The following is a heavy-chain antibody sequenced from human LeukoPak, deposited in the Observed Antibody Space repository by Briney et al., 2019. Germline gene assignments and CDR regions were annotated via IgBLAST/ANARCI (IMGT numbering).Heavy chain of an antibody. D-gene: IGHD3-22*01. J-gene: IGHJ5*02. CDR1: GGTFSSYA. CDR3: ARSRGYYDSSGYLGGFDP. V-gene: IGHV1-69*13. Sequence: SVKVSCKASGGTFSSYAISWVRQAPGQGLEWMGGIIPIFGAANYAQKFQGRVTITADESTSTAYMELSSLRSEDTAVYFCARSRGYYDSSGYLGGFDPWGQGTLVTVSS. CDR2: IIPIFGAA.